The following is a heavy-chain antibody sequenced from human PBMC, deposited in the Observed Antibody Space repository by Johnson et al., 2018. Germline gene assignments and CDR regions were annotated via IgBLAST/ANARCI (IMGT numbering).Heavy chain of an antibody. CDR2: IVPLLGTA. CDR1: GGSFSSYG. V-gene: IGHV1-69*01. Sequence: QVQLVESGAEVKKPGSSVKVSCKASGGSFSSYGISWVRQAPGQGLEWMGGIVPLLGTAKYTQKFQDRVTITAVGSTSTAYMELSSLRSEDTAVYYCGIDLQPHHHYLGVDVWGQGTTVTVSS. J-gene: IGHJ6*02. CDR3: GIDLQPHHHYLGVDV. D-gene: IGHD3-10*01.